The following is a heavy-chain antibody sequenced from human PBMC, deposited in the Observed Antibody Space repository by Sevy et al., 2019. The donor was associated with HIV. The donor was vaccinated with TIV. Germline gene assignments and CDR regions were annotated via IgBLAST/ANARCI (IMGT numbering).Heavy chain of an antibody. CDR3: AKRSGIVGATKGALDI. J-gene: IGHJ3*02. D-gene: IGHD1-26*01. Sequence: GGSLRLSCAASGFTFSSYAMSWVRQAPGKGLEWVSGISGSGGSTYYADSVKGRFTISRDNSKNTLYLQMNSLRAEDRAVYYCAKRSGIVGATKGALDIGGKGTMVTVSS. CDR1: GFTFSSYA. CDR2: ISGSGGST. V-gene: IGHV3-23*01.